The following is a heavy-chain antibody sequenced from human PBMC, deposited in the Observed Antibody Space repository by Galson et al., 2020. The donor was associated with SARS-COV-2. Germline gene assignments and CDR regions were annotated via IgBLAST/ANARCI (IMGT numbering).Heavy chain of an antibody. CDR2: IYYTGST. CDR1: GVSISGYY. Sequence: ASETLSLTCNVSGVSISGYYWSWIRQPPGKGLEWIGYIYYTGSTSYNPSLKSRVTISVDTSKNQFSLKLSSVTAADTAVYYCARVSGSGGYYGVDVWGQGTTVTVS. D-gene: IGHD2-15*01. CDR3: ARVSGSGGYYGVDV. V-gene: IGHV4-59*01. J-gene: IGHJ6*02.